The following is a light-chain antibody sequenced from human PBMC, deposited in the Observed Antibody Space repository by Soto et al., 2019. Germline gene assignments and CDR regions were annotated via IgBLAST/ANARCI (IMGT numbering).Light chain of an antibody. V-gene: IGKV1-8*01. CDR1: QDISSY. Sequence: AIRMTQSPSSFSASTGDRVTITCRASQDISSYLVWYQQKPGKAPNLLIYAAPTLQSGVPSRFSGSGSGTDFTLTISYLQSEDFATYYCQQYYDYPLTFGQGTKVEIK. J-gene: IGKJ1*01. CDR3: QQYYDYPLT. CDR2: AAP.